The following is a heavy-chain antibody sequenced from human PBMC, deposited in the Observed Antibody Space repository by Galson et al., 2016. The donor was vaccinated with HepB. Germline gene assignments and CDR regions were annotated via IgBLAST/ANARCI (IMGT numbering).Heavy chain of an antibody. V-gene: IGHV3-30*18. CDR3: AKSGGGYCTSDNCPSDN. Sequence: SLRLSCAASGFNFRDYGMHWVRQAPGKGLEWVASISYDDGVNEYYADSTKGRFTISRDNSKNTLSLQMNGLRTDDTAVYYCAKSGGGYCTSDNCPSDNWGQGILVTVSS. D-gene: IGHD2-2*03. CDR2: ISYDDGVNE. J-gene: IGHJ1*01. CDR1: GFNFRDYG.